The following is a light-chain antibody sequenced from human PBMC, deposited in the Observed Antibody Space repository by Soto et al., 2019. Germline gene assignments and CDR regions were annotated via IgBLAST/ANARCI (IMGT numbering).Light chain of an antibody. Sequence: DIQMTQSPSSLSASVGDRVTITCRASQGISNILAWYQQRPGKVPKVLIYAASTLQSGVPSRFSGSGSGTDFTLTISSLQPEDVATYYCQKYNSAPSLTFGGGTKVEIK. CDR3: QKYNSAPSLT. J-gene: IGKJ4*01. V-gene: IGKV1-27*01. CDR2: AAS. CDR1: QGISNI.